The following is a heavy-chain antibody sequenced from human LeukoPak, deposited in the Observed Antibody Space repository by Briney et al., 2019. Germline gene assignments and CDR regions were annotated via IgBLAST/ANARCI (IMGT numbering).Heavy chain of an antibody. CDR2: IYYSGST. CDR3: ARFTYYGDYAAYFDY. CDR1: GGSISSGDYY. V-gene: IGHV4-30-4*01. Sequence: EPSETLSLTCTVSGGSISSGDYYWSWICQPPGKGLEWIGYIYYSGSTYYNPSLKSRVTISVDTSKNQFSLKLSSVTAADTAVYYCARFTYYGDYAAYFDYWGQGTLVTVSS. J-gene: IGHJ4*02. D-gene: IGHD4-17*01.